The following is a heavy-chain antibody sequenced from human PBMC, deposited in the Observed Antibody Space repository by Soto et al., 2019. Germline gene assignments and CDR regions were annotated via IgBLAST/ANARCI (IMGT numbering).Heavy chain of an antibody. D-gene: IGHD3-10*01. CDR2: INHSGSI. V-gene: IGHV4-34*01. CDR1: GGSFSGYY. CDR3: AREAWLSWFDP. J-gene: IGHJ5*02. Sequence: QVQLQQWGAGLLKPSETLSLTCAVYGGSFSGYYWSWIRQPPGKGLEWIGEINHSGSINYNPSLKSRVTISVDTSKNQFSLKLSSVTAADTAVYYCAREAWLSWFDPWGQGTLVTVSS.